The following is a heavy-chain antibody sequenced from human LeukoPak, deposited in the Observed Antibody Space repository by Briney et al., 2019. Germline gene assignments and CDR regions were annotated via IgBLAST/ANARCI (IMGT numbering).Heavy chain of an antibody. CDR2: IYHSGIT. Sequence: TSETLSLTCTVSGYSIRSGFYWGWIRQPPGKGLEWIGNIYHSGITYYTPSLKSRVTISVDTSKNQFSLKLRSVTAADTAVYYCARISSSNWYNERGAFDVWGQGTMVTVSS. V-gene: IGHV4-38-2*02. CDR3: ARISSSNWYNERGAFDV. D-gene: IGHD6-13*01. J-gene: IGHJ3*01. CDR1: GYSIRSGFY.